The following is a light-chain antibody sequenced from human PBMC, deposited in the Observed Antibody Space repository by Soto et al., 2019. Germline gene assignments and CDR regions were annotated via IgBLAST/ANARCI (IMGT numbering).Light chain of an antibody. CDR3: QVWHTTSDHHVV. CDR1: NIGSQS. CDR2: YDR. Sequence: SYVLTQPPSVSVAPGKTARIICGGNNIGSQSVNWYKQKPGQAPILVIYYDRERPSGIPERFSGSNSGNTATLTISRVEAGDEADYYCQVWHTTSDHHVVFGGGTKVTVL. J-gene: IGLJ2*01. V-gene: IGLV3-21*04.